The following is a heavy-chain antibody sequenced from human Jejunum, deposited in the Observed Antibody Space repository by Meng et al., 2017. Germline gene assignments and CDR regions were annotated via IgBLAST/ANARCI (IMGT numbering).Heavy chain of an antibody. CDR3: ARGRPGNVSWLP. Sequence: GGSLRLSCTASGFIFSDYWMNWARQVPGKGLEWVALINPDGSERRYLDFVRGRFTISRDNAGNSLYLQMNSLRDGDTAVYYCARGRPGNVSWLPWGRGTLVTVSS. V-gene: IGHV3-7*04. CDR1: GFIFSDYW. CDR2: INPDGSER. D-gene: IGHD5-12*01. J-gene: IGHJ5*02.